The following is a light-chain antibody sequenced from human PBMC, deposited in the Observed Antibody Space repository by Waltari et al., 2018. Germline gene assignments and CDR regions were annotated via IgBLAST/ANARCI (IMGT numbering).Light chain of an antibody. CDR3: SAWDDSLNAWV. V-gene: IGLV1-44*01. CDR1: SSNIGSYA. Sequence: QSVLTQPPSVSGTPGQRVTISCPGSSSNIGSYAVNWYKQFPGTAPKLLIYYNNPLPSGVPDRFSGSKSGTSASLAISGLQSADEADYHCSAWDDSLNAWVFGGGTRLTVL. J-gene: IGLJ3*02. CDR2: YNN.